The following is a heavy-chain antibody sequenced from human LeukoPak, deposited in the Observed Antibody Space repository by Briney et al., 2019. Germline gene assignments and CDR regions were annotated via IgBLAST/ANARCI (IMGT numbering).Heavy chain of an antibody. D-gene: IGHD3-22*01. V-gene: IGHV3-74*01. CDR3: AKATLHYYDSSGFLDY. Sequence: GGSLRLSCAASAFTFNTYWMHWVRQVPGRGLEWVSRINGDESSTNYADSVKGRFTISRDNAKDTLYLQMNSLRAEDTAVYYCAKATLHYYDSSGFLDYWGQGTLVTVSS. J-gene: IGHJ4*02. CDR2: INGDESST. CDR1: AFTFNTYW.